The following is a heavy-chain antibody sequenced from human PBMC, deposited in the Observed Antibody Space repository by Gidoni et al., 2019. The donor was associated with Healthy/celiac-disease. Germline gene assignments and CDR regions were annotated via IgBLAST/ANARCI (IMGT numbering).Heavy chain of an antibody. CDR1: GFTFSGSA. CDR2: IRSKANSYAT. J-gene: IGHJ6*02. V-gene: IGHV3-73*01. CDR3: TRMGRGLTGYQNYYYGMDV. D-gene: IGHD3-9*01. Sequence: EVQLVESGGGLVQPGGSLKLSGAASGFTFSGSAMHWVRQVSRKGLEWVGRIRSKANSYATAYAASVKGRFTISRDDSKNTAYLQMNSLKTEDTAVYYCTRMGRGLTGYQNYYYGMDVWGQGTTVTVSS.